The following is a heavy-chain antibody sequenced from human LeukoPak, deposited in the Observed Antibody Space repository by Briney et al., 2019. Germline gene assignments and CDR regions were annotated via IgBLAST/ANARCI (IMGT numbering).Heavy chain of an antibody. CDR2: ITGSGGST. Sequence: GGSLRLSCAASGFTFSNYDMSWVRQAPGRGLDWVSGITGSGGSTYYADSVKGRFTISRDNSKTTLYLQMNSLRAEDTAVYYCAKGNWGERLDWYFDLWGRGTLVTVSS. J-gene: IGHJ2*01. V-gene: IGHV3-23*01. CDR3: AKGNWGERLDWYFDL. CDR1: GFTFSNYD. D-gene: IGHD1-26*01.